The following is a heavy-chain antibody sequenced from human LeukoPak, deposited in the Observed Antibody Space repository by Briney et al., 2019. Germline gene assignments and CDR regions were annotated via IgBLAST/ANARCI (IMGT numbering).Heavy chain of an antibody. D-gene: IGHD2-2*01. V-gene: IGHV1-24*01. J-gene: IGHJ6*03. CDR3: ATDSYCSSTSCYRGVGYYYYYMDV. CDR2: FDPEDGET. CDR1: GYTLTELS. Sequence: ASVKVSCKVSGYTLTELSMHWVRQAPGKGLEWMGGFDPEDGETIYAQKFQGRVTMTEDTSTDTAYMELSSLRSEDTAVYYCATDSYCSSTSCYRGVGYYYYYMDVWGKGTTVTVSS.